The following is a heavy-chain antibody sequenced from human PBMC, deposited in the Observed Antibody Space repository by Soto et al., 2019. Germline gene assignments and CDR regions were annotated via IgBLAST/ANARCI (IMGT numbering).Heavy chain of an antibody. D-gene: IGHD4-17*01. V-gene: IGHV1-8*01. CDR1: GYTFTSYE. Sequence: QVQLLQSGAEVKKPGASVKVSCKASGYTFTSYEINWVRQATGQGLEYLGWMNPDSGKTAYVQKFQGRVTMSWDTGISTAYMELSSLRSEDTAVYFCAGGIKYGAYSRWFDPWGQGTLVTVSS. CDR3: AGGIKYGAYSRWFDP. J-gene: IGHJ5*02. CDR2: MNPDSGKT.